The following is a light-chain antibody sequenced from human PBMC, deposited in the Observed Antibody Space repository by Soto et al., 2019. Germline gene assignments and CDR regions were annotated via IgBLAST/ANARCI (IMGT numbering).Light chain of an antibody. Sequence: QSVLTQPPSVSGAPGQRVTISCTGSSSNIGAGYDVHWYQQLPGTATKLLIYDNSNRPSGVPDRFSGSKSGTSASLAITGLQAEDEADYYCQSFDSSLRGSVFGTGTKLTVL. V-gene: IGLV1-40*01. CDR3: QSFDSSLRGSV. J-gene: IGLJ1*01. CDR1: SSNIGAGYD. CDR2: DNS.